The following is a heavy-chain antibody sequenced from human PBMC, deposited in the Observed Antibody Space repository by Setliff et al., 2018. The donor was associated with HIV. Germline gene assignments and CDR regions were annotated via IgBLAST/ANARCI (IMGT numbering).Heavy chain of an antibody. V-gene: IGHV4-34*01. Sequence: PSETLSLTCAVYGGSFSGYYWSWIRQPPGKGLEWIGEINHSGSTNYNPSLKSRVTISVDTSMDQFSLKLNSVTAADTAVYYCASLTTDRFLEWLFVYWGQGTLVTVSS. D-gene: IGHD3-3*01. J-gene: IGHJ4*02. CDR3: ASLTTDRFLEWLFVY. CDR1: GGSFSGYY. CDR2: INHSGST.